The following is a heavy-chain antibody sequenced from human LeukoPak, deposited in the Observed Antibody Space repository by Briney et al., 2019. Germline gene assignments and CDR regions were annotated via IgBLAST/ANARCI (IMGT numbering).Heavy chain of an antibody. J-gene: IGHJ4*02. Sequence: GGSLRLSCAASGFTFSSYSLNWVRQVPGKGLAWVSYISSSSSLIYYADSMKGRFTISRDNAKNSLYLQMNSLSAEDTAVYYCARTYISAAAAALEYFDYWGQGTLVTVSS. D-gene: IGHD6-13*01. V-gene: IGHV3-48*01. CDR3: ARTYISAAAAALEYFDY. CDR2: ISSSSSLI. CDR1: GFTFSSYS.